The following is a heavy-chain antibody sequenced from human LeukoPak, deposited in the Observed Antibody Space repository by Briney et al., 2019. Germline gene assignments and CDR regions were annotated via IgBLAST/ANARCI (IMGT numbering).Heavy chain of an antibody. D-gene: IGHD2-21*02. CDR1: GGSISSSNW. Sequence: PSETLSLTCAVSGGSISSSNWWSWVRQPPGKGLEWIGEIYHSGSTNYSPSLKSRVTISVDKSKNQFSLKLSSVTAADTAVYYCARALAYCGGDCYNYFDYWGQGTLVTVSS. CDR2: IYHSGST. V-gene: IGHV4-4*02. CDR3: ARALAYCGGDCYNYFDY. J-gene: IGHJ4*02.